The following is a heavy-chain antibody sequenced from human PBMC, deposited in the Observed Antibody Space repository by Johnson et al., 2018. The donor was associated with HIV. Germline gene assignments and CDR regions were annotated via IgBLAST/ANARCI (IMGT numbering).Heavy chain of an antibody. D-gene: IGHD6-6*01. CDR3: ARASSIAARGADAFDI. Sequence: MQLVESGGGLVQPGGSLRLSCAASGFTVSSNYMSWVRQAPGKGLEWVSVIYSGGSTYYADSVQGRFTISRDNSKNTLYLQMNSLRAEDTAVYYCARASSIAARGADAFDIWGQGTMVTVSS. V-gene: IGHV3-66*02. J-gene: IGHJ3*02. CDR1: GFTVSSNY. CDR2: IYSGGST.